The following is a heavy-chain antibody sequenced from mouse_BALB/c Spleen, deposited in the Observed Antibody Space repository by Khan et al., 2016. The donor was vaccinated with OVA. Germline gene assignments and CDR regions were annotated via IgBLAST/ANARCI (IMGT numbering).Heavy chain of an antibody. D-gene: IGHD3-1*01. J-gene: IGHJ2*01. Sequence: VQLQQSGTEVVRPGTSVKMSCKAAGYTFTHYWIGWVKQRPGHGLEWIGDTYPGGGYTNYNEKFKGKAKLTADTSSSTAYMQLSGLTSEDSDIYDYERRGGARATWNYFDYWGQGTTLIVSS. V-gene: IGHV1-63*02. CDR3: ERRGGARATWNYFDY. CDR2: TYPGGGYT. CDR1: GYTFTHYW.